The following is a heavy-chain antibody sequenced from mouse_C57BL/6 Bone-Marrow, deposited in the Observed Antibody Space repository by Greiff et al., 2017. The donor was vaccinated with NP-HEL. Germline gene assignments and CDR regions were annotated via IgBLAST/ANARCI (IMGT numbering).Heavy chain of an antibody. CDR2: ISDGGSYT. J-gene: IGHJ2*01. Sequence: EVKLVESGGGLVKPGGSLKLSCAASGFTFSSYAMSWVRQTPEKRLEWVATISDGGSYTYYPDNVKGRFTISRDNAKNNLYLQMSHLKSEDTAMYYCAREGSNYVDYWGQGTTLTVSS. D-gene: IGHD1-1*01. CDR3: AREGSNYVDY. V-gene: IGHV5-4*01. CDR1: GFTFSSYA.